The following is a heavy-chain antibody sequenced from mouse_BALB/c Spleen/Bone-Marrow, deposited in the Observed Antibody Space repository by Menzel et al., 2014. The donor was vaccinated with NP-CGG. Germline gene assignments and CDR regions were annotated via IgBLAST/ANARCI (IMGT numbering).Heavy chain of an antibody. CDR1: GFSLTSYG. D-gene: IGHD1-1*01. V-gene: IGHV2-9*02. Sequence: QVQLKESGPGLVAPSQSLSTTCTVSGFSLTSYGVHWVRQPPGKGLEWLGLIWAGGSTNYNSALMSRLSISKDNSKSQVFLKMNSLQTDDTAMYYCARKDYGSRGGYFDVWGAGTTVTVSS. CDR2: IWAGGST. J-gene: IGHJ1*01. CDR3: ARKDYGSRGGYFDV.